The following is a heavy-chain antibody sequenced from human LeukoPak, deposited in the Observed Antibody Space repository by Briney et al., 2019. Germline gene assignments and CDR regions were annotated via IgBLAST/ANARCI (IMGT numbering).Heavy chain of an antibody. J-gene: IGHJ6*03. CDR3: ARQYYDILTGYYRGYYYMDV. Sequence: PSETLSLTCTVSGGSISSSSYYWGWIRQPPGKGLEWIGSIYYSGSTYYNPSLKSRVTISVDTSKNQFSLKLSSVTAADTAVYYCARQYYDILTGYYRGYYYMDVWGKGTTVTISS. CDR2: IYYSGST. CDR1: GGSISSSSYY. D-gene: IGHD3-9*01. V-gene: IGHV4-39*07.